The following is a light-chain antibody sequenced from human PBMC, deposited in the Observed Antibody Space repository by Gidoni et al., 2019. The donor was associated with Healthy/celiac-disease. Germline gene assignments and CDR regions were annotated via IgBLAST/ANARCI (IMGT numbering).Light chain of an antibody. CDR2: EGS. V-gene: IGLV2-23*01. J-gene: IGLJ2*01. CDR3: CSYADSSTLV. CDR1: SSDVGSYNL. Sequence: QSALTQPASVSGSPGQSITISCTGTSSDVGSYNLVSWYQQHPGKAPKLMIYEGSKRPSGVSNRFSGSKSGNTASLTISGLQAEDEADYYGCSYADSSTLVFGGGTKLTVL.